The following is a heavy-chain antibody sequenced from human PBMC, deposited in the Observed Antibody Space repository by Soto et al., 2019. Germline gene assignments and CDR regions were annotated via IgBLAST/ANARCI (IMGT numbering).Heavy chain of an antibody. D-gene: IGHD3-3*01. V-gene: IGHV1-69*01. Sequence: QVQLVQSGAEVKKPGSSVKVSCKASGGTFSSYAISWVRQAPGQGLEWMGGIIPIFGTASYTQKFQGKVTITADESTRTAYMELSRRRYEDTAVNYRARGPVYYDFWRGAKNNWFDPWGQGTLVTVSS. CDR3: ARGPVYYDFWRGAKNNWFDP. J-gene: IGHJ5*02. CDR2: IIPIFGTA. CDR1: GGTFSSYA.